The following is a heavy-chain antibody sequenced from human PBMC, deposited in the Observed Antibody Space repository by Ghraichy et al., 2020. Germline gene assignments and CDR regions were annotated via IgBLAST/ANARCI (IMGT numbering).Heavy chain of an antibody. J-gene: IGHJ6*02. D-gene: IGHD5-18*01. Sequence: SETLSLTCAVYGGSFSGYYWSWIRQPPGKGLEWIGEINHSGSTNYNPSLKSRVTISVDTSKNQFSLKLSSVTAADTAVYYCARRRIQRWYYGMDVWGQGTTVTVSS. CDR1: GGSFSGYY. CDR3: ARRRIQRWYYGMDV. CDR2: INHSGST. V-gene: IGHV4-34*01.